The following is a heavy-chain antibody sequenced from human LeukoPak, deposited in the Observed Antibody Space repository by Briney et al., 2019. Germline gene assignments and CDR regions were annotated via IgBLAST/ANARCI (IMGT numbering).Heavy chain of an antibody. V-gene: IGHV4-39*01. CDR2: IYYSGST. CDR1: GGSISSSSYY. J-gene: IGHJ5*02. CDR3: ARSYYDFWSGYSSSWFDP. D-gene: IGHD3-3*01. Sequence: SETLSLTCTVSGGSISSSSYYWGWIRQPPGKGLEWIGSIYYSGSTYYNPFLKSRVTISVDTSKNQFSLKLSSVTAADTAVYYCARSYYDFWSGYSSSWFDPWGQGTLVTVSS.